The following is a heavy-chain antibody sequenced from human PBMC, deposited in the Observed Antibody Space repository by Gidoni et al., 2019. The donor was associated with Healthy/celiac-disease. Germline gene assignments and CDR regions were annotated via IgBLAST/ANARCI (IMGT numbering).Heavy chain of an antibody. J-gene: IGHJ6*02. V-gene: IGHV3-30*04. CDR2: ISYDGSNK. CDR1: GFTFSSYA. D-gene: IGHD3-9*01. CDR3: ARGVFDYYYYYGMDV. Sequence: QVQLVESGGGVVQPGRSLSLSCAASGFTFSSYAMHWVRQAPGKGLEWVAVISYDGSNKYYADSVKGRFTISRDNSKNTLYLQMNSLRAEDTAVYYCARGVFDYYYYYGMDVWGQGTTVTVSS.